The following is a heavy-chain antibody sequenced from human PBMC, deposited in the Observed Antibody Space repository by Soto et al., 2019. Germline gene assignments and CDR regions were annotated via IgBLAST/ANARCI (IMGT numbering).Heavy chain of an antibody. D-gene: IGHD5-18*01. CDR1: GFTLSSYA. V-gene: IGHV3-30-3*01. J-gene: IGHJ4*02. Sequence: QVQLVESGGGVVQPGRSLRLSCAASGFTLSSYAMHWVRQAPGKGLEWVTVISYDGSNKYYADSVKGRFTISRDNSKNTLYLQMNSLRAEDTVVYYCARGKTYSYVSYYFAYWGEGTLVTVSS. CDR2: ISYDGSNK. CDR3: ARGKTYSYVSYYFAY.